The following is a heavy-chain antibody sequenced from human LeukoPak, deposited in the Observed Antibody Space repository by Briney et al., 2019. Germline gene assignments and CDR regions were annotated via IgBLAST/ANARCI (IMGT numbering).Heavy chain of an antibody. D-gene: IGHD1-26*01. CDR2: INLNSGNT. CDR1: GYTFTSYD. J-gene: IGHJ4*02. CDR3: ARVTGSIDY. Sequence: ASVKVSCKASGYTFTSYDINWVRQATGHGLEWMGWINLNSGNTGYAQNCQGRLTVTRDTSINPAYMELNTLRSEDTAIYYCARVTGSIDYWGQGTLVTVSS. V-gene: IGHV1-8*01.